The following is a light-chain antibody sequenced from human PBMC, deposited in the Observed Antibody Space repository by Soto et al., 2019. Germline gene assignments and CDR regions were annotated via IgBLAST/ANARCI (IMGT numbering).Light chain of an antibody. CDR3: QQYGNSPRT. J-gene: IGKJ2*01. CDR2: GVS. CDR1: QSVNSNF. V-gene: IGKV3-20*01. Sequence: EIVLTQSPGTLSLSPGERATLSCRASQSVNSNFFAWYQQRPGQSPRLLIYGVSTRATGIQDRFSGSGSGTDFTLTISRLEPEDFAIYYCQQYGNSPRTFGQGTKLEIK.